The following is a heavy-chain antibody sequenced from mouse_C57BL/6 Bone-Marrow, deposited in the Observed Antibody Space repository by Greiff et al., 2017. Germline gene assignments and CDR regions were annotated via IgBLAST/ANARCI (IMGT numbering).Heavy chain of an antibody. Sequence: VQLQQSGAELARPGASVKLSCKASGYTFTSYGISWVKQRTGQGLEWIGEIYPRSGNTYYNEEFKGKATLTADKSSSTAYMELRSLTSEDSAVYFCAREEIYYYGSSYDYWGQGTTLTVSS. J-gene: IGHJ2*01. CDR1: GYTFTSYG. CDR2: IYPRSGNT. CDR3: AREEIYYYGSSYDY. V-gene: IGHV1-81*01. D-gene: IGHD1-1*01.